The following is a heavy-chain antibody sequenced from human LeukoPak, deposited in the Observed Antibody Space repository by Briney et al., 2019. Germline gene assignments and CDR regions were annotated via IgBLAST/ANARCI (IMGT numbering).Heavy chain of an antibody. V-gene: IGHV1-69*01. Sequence: SVKVSCKASGGTFSSYAISWVRQAPGQGLEWMGGIITIFGTANYAQKFQGRVTITADESTSTAYMELSSLRSEDTAVYYCAREAERDLYYFDYWGQGTLVTVSS. J-gene: IGHJ4*02. CDR3: AREAERDLYYFDY. CDR2: IITIFGTA. D-gene: IGHD1-1*01. CDR1: GGTFSSYA.